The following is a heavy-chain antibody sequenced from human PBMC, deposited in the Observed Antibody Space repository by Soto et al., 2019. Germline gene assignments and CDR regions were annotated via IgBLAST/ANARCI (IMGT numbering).Heavy chain of an antibody. CDR2: INYSGST. Sequence: SETLSLTCTVSGGSISSFCWSWIRQPPGKGLEWIGDINYSGSTNYNPSLKSRVTISVDTSKNQFSLKLSSVTAADTAVYYCARSVLLWFGELSYYYYYGMDVWGQGTTVTVSS. D-gene: IGHD3-10*01. V-gene: IGHV4-59*12. CDR3: ARSVLLWFGELSYYYYYGMDV. J-gene: IGHJ6*02. CDR1: GGSISSFC.